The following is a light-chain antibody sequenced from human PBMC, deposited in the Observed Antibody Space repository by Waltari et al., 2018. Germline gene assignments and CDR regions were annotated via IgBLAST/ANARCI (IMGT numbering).Light chain of an antibody. CDR2: DVS. J-gene: IGLJ3*02. Sequence: QSALTQPASVSGSPGQSITISCTGTSSDVGAYDFVAWYQQHPGKAPKLMMYDVSNRSSGVSNRFSGSKSGNTASLTISGLQAEDEADYYCSSYTSSITVMFGGGTKVTVL. V-gene: IGLV2-14*01. CDR1: SSDVGAYDF. CDR3: SSYTSSITVM.